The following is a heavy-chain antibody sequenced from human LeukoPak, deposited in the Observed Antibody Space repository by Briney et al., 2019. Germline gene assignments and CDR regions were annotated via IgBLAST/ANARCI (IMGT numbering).Heavy chain of an antibody. Sequence: PGGSLRLSCAASGFTFSSYGMHWVRQAPGKGLEWVANIKENGNEKYYVDSVKGRFTISRDNAENSLYLQMNNLRAEDTAVYYCVRVREKWGSGFDSWGQGTLVTVSS. J-gene: IGHJ4*02. V-gene: IGHV3-7*01. CDR3: VRVREKWGSGFDS. CDR1: GFTFSSYG. D-gene: IGHD7-27*01. CDR2: IKENGNEK.